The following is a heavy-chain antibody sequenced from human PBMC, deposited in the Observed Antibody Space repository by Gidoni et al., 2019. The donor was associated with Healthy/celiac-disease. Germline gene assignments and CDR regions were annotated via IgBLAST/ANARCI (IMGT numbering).Heavy chain of an antibody. CDR2: IWYDGSNK. V-gene: IGHV3-33*01. CDR3: ARGNSGYDSRPFDY. J-gene: IGHJ4*02. D-gene: IGHD5-12*01. Sequence: QVQLVESGGGVVQPGRSLRLSCAASGFTFSSYGMHWVRQAPGKGLEWVAVIWYDGSNKYYADSVKGRFTISRDNSKNTLYLQMNSLRAEDTAVYYCARGNSGYDSRPFDYWGQGTLVTVSS. CDR1: GFTFSSYG.